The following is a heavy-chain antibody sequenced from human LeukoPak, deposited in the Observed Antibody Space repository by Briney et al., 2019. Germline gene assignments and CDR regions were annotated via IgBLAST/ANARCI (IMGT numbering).Heavy chain of an antibody. J-gene: IGHJ5*02. CDR1: GFTFSSYW. Sequence: GGSLRLSCAASGFTFSSYWMGWVRQAPGKGLEWVSSISGSDVSTYCAESVKGRFTISRDNSKNTLYLQMSTLRADDTAVYYCAKPPGLRRLDPWGQGTLVTVSS. CDR3: AKPPGLRRLDP. D-gene: IGHD5-12*01. CDR2: ISGSDVST. V-gene: IGHV3-23*01.